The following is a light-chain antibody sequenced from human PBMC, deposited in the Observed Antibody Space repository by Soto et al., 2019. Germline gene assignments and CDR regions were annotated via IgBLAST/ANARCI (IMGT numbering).Light chain of an antibody. J-gene: IGKJ4*01. CDR1: RSLLHGSNNENF. CDR3: QQYFGIPLT. Sequence: DIVMTQSPDSLAVSLGERATINCKSSRSLLHGSNNENFLAWYQQRPGQRPKLLFYWASTRQSGVPERFSGSGSETDFTLTISSLRAEDVAVYYCQQYFGIPLTFGGGTKVEIK. CDR2: WAS. V-gene: IGKV4-1*01.